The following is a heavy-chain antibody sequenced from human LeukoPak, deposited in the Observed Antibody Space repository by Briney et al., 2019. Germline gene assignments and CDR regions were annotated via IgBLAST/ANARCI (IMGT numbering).Heavy chain of an antibody. Sequence: PSQTLSLTCTVSGGSINSYWSWIRQPAGKGLEWIGRISGSGTITYNPALQSRLSISIDTSKNQFSLKLMSVTAADTAVYYCARDSGTTGEVKFDPWGQGTLVTVSS. CDR3: ARDSGTTGEVKFDP. J-gene: IGHJ5*02. CDR1: GGSINSY. V-gene: IGHV4-4*07. CDR2: ISGSGTI. D-gene: IGHD3-10*01.